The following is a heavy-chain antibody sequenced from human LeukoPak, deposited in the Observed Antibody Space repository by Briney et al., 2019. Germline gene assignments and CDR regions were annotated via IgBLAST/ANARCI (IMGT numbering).Heavy chain of an antibody. CDR3: ARGRPIGVYDFWSGPKGRFDP. CDR1: GGSFSGYY. D-gene: IGHD3-3*01. Sequence: SGTLSLTCAVYGGSFSGYYWSWIRQPPGKGLEWIGEINHSGSTNYNPSLKSRVTISVDTSKNQFSLKLSSVTAADTAVYYCARGRPIGVYDFWSGPKGRFDPWGQGTLVTVSS. V-gene: IGHV4-34*01. J-gene: IGHJ5*02. CDR2: INHSGST.